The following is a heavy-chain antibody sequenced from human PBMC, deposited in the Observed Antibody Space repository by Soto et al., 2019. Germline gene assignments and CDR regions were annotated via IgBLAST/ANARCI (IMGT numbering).Heavy chain of an antibody. D-gene: IGHD3-10*01. CDR1: GDTFNFYT. V-gene: IGHV1-69*02. Sequence: QVQLVQSGAEVKKPGSSVKVSCTASGDTFNFYTISWVRQAPGQGLEWMGRIIPMLGMSNYAQNFQGRVTIIADKSPSTAYMELSSLRAEDTALYYCATNYGSGSAHFDNWGQGTLVTVSS. J-gene: IGHJ4*02. CDR2: IIPMLGMS. CDR3: ATNYGSGSAHFDN.